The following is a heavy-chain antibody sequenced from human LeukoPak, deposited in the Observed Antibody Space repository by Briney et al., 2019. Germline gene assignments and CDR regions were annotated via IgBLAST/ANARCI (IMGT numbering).Heavy chain of an antibody. CDR1: GFSLSTSGMC. V-gene: IGHV2-70*11. J-gene: IGHJ4*02. CDR2: IDWDDDK. D-gene: IGHD3-22*01. CDR3: ARMDDSSGYFYFDY. Sequence: SGPTLVKPTQTLTLTCTFSGFSLSTSGMCVSWIRQPPGKVLEWLARIDWDDDKYYSTSLKTRLTISKDTSKNQVVLTMTNMDPVDTATYYCARMDDSSGYFYFDYWGQGTLVTVSS.